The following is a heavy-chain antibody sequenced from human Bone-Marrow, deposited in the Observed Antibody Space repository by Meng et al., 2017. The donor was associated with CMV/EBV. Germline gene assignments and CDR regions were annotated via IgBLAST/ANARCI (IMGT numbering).Heavy chain of an antibody. CDR2: ISSSSSTI. CDR3: ARDRRYQLLGFDP. V-gene: IGHV3-48*04. D-gene: IGHD2-2*01. CDR1: GFTFSSYS. Sequence: GESLKISCAASGFTFSSYSMNWVRQAPGKGLEWVSYISSSSSTIYYADFVKGRFTISRDNAKNSLYLQMNSLRAEDTAVYYCARDRRYQLLGFDPWGQGTLVTVSS. J-gene: IGHJ5*02.